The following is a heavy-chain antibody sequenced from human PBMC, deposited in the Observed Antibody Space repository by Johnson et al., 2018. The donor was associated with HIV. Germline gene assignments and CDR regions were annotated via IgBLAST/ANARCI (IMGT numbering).Heavy chain of an antibody. D-gene: IGHD6-19*01. CDR2: INWNSGRI. V-gene: IGHV3-20*04. CDR3: AKDRAIAVDDGLDI. J-gene: IGHJ3*02. CDR1: GFTFEDYG. Sequence: VQLVESGGGVVRPGGSLRLSCAASGFTFEDYGMSWVRQAPGKGLEWVSGINWNSGRIGYADSLKGRFTISRDNAKNSLYLQMDSLRVEDTALYYCAKDRAIAVDDGLDIWGKGTSVTVSS.